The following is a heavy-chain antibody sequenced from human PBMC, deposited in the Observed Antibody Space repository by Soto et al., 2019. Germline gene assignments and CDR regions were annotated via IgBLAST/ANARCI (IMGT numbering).Heavy chain of an antibody. CDR1: GFNVSSNS. V-gene: IGHV3-53*02. Sequence: EVQLVETGGGLIQPGGSLRLSCAASGFNVSSNSMNWVRQAPGKGLEWLSLIHSDANTKYADSVKGRFTIPTDSSENKFYLQMNSLRAEDTAVYYCARHAWLESWGQGTLVTVSS. J-gene: IGHJ5*01. CDR3: ARHAWLES. CDR2: IHSDANT.